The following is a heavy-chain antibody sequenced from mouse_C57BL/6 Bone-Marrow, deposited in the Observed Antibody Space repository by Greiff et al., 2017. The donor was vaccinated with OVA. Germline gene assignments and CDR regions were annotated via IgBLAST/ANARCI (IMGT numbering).Heavy chain of an antibody. CDR1: GFTFSDYY. D-gene: IGHD1-1*01. CDR2: ISNGGGST. Sequence: EVQLQESGGGLVQPGGSLKLSCAASGFTFSDYYMYWVRQTPETRLEWVAYISNGGGSTYYPDTVKGRFTISRDHAKTTLYLHMRRLKSEDTAMYYCARRGVITTVPSLYWYFDVWGTGTTVTVSS. CDR3: ARRGVITTVPSLYWYFDV. J-gene: IGHJ1*03. V-gene: IGHV5-12*01.